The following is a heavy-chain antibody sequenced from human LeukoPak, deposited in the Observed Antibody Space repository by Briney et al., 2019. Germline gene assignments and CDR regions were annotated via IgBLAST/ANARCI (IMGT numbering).Heavy chain of an antibody. CDR2: IYPGDSDT. CDR1: GYRFTSYW. Sequence: GEALKISCKGSGYRFTSYWIGWVRQMPGKGLEWMGIIYPGDSDTRYSPSFQGQVTISADKSISTAYLQWSSLKASDTAMYYCARHLSSSRSTYYFYMDVWGKGTTVTVSS. V-gene: IGHV5-51*01. J-gene: IGHJ6*03. D-gene: IGHD3-16*02. CDR3: ARHLSSSRSTYYFYMDV.